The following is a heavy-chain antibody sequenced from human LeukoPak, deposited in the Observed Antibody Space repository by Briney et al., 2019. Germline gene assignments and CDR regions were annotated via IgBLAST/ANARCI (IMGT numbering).Heavy chain of an antibody. J-gene: IGHJ4*02. CDR3: ARDLSSGWTTD. CDR2: ISGYNGNT. V-gene: IGHV1-18*01. D-gene: IGHD6-19*01. CDR1: GYIFINYG. Sequence: GASVKVSCKASGYIFINYGISWVRQAPGQGLEWMGWISGYNGNTNYAQKLQGRVTMTTDTSTSTAYMELRSLRSDDTAVYYCARDLSSGWTTDWGQGILVTVSS.